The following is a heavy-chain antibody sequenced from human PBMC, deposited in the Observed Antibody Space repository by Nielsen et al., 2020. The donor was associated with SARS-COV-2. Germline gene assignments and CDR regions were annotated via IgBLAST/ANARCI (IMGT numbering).Heavy chain of an antibody. CDR1: GYTFTSYG. Sequence: ASVKVSCKASGYTFTSYGISWVRQAPGQGLEWMGWISAYNGNTNYAQKLQGRVTMTTGTSTSTAYMELRSLRSDDTAVYYCARVDRAVAGNYYYYYYGMDVWGQGTTVTVSS. D-gene: IGHD6-19*01. CDR3: ARVDRAVAGNYYYYYYGMDV. J-gene: IGHJ6*02. CDR2: ISAYNGNT. V-gene: IGHV1-18*04.